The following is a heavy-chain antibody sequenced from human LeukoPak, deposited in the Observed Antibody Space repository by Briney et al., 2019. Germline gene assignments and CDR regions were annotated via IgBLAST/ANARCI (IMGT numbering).Heavy chain of an antibody. CDR2: IAHNRGT. CDR1: GYSLSSGYY. J-gene: IGHJ6*04. Sequence: PSETLSLTCAVSGYSLSSGYYWGGIRQPPGKGREGIGSIAHNRGTYYNPSLKRRVTISMDTSKNQFSMRLSSVTAADTAVYYCASYYASGVSAYNYYGMDVWGKGTTVTVSS. CDR3: ASYYASGVSAYNYYGMDV. V-gene: IGHV4-38-2*01. D-gene: IGHD3-10*01.